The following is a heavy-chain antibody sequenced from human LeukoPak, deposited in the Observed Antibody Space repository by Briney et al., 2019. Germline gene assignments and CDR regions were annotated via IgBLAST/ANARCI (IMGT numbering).Heavy chain of an antibody. CDR2: INPNSGGT. Sequence: ASVKVSCKASGYTFTGYYMHWVRQAPGQGLEWMGWINPNSGGTNYAQKFQGRVTMTRDTSISTAYMELSRLRSDDTAVYYCARGPMVRGAWFDPWGQGTLVTVYS. CDR1: GYTFTGYY. V-gene: IGHV1-2*02. J-gene: IGHJ5*02. CDR3: ARGPMVRGAWFDP. D-gene: IGHD3-10*01.